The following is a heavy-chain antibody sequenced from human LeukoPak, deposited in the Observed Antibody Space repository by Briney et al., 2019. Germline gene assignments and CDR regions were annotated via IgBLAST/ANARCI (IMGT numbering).Heavy chain of an antibody. V-gene: IGHV1-2*02. Sequence: GASVKVSCMAPGYTFTGSNMHWVRQPPGQGLGWMGWINPNSGGTNYAQKFQGRVTMTRDTSISIAYMELSRLRSDDTAVYYCARDYGSGSYGHWGQGTLVTVSS. CDR3: ARDYGSGSYGH. CDR2: INPNSGGT. CDR1: GYTFTGSN. J-gene: IGHJ4*02. D-gene: IGHD3-10*01.